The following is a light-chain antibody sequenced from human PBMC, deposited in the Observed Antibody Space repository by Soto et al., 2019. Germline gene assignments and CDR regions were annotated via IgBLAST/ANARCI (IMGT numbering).Light chain of an antibody. J-gene: IGKJ5*01. Sequence: EIVLTQSPGTLSLSPGERATLSCRASQSVSSSYLAWYQQKPGQAPRLLIYGASSRATGIPDRFSGSGSGTDFTLTISRLEPEDFAVYYCQQYGSSSTCGQGTRREIK. CDR2: GAS. V-gene: IGKV3-20*01. CDR3: QQYGSSST. CDR1: QSVSSSY.